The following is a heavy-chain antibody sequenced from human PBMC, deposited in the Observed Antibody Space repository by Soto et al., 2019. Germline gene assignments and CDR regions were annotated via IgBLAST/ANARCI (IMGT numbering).Heavy chain of an antibody. Sequence: VKVSCKASGYTFTSYAMHWVRQAPGQRLEWMGWINAGNGNTKYSQKFQGRVTITRDTSASTAYMELSSLRSEDTAVYYCASTRRYCSSTSCPNPYYYYYGMDVWGQGTTVTVSS. J-gene: IGHJ6*02. CDR3: ASTRRYCSSTSCPNPYYYYYGMDV. D-gene: IGHD2-2*01. CDR1: GYTFTSYA. CDR2: INAGNGNT. V-gene: IGHV1-3*01.